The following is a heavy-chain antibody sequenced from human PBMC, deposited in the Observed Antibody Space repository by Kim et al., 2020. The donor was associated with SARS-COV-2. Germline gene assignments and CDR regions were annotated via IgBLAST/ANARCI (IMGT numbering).Heavy chain of an antibody. CDR2: VYYSGST. CDR1: GGSISSSNYY. Sequence: SETLSLTCSVSGGSISSSNYYWGWIRQPPGKGLEWIGSVYYSGSTYYNPSLKSRVTMSVDTSKNQFSLKLSSVTAADTAIYYCATLYYYDTTTWGQGTLVTVSS. J-gene: IGHJ5*02. CDR3: ATLYYYDTTT. D-gene: IGHD3-22*01. V-gene: IGHV4-39*01.